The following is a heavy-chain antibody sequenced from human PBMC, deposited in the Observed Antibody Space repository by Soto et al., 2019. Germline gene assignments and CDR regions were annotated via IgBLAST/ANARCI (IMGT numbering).Heavy chain of an antibody. Sequence: LRRSCSASGFTFTSYGMHWVRQAPGKGLEWMALILHDGSAEYYADSVKGRFTISRDNSKNTLYLQMNSLRAEDTAVYYCARSRDGYSFYFYYGMDGWGQGTTVTVSS. CDR3: ARSRDGYSFYFYYGMDG. V-gene: IGHV3-30*03. CDR2: ILHDGSAE. D-gene: IGHD4-4*01. J-gene: IGHJ6*02. CDR1: GFTFTSYG.